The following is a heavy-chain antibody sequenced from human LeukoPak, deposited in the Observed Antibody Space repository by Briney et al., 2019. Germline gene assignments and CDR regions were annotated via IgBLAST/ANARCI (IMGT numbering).Heavy chain of an antibody. D-gene: IGHD3-3*01. CDR1: GFTFSDSA. Sequence: GGSLRLSCAASGFTFSDSAVSWVRHSPGEGLKRVSSISDTGGRTYYADSVKGRFTITRDNSRNTVNLQMNSLRAGDTARYYCAKGGKDFDFWRFDLWGQGILVIVSS. CDR3: AKGGKDFDFWRFDL. V-gene: IGHV3-23*01. J-gene: IGHJ5*02. CDR2: ISDTGGRT.